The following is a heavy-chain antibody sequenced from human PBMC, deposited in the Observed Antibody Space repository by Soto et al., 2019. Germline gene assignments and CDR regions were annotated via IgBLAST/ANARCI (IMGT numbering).Heavy chain of an antibody. J-gene: IGHJ5*02. CDR2: IYHSGST. D-gene: IGHD2-2*01. Sequence: SETLSLTCTVSGASISSNTYYWAWIRRPPGKGLEWIGYIYHSGSTYYNPSLKSRVTISVDRSKNQFSLKLSSVTAADTAVYYCARVPDRWGQGTLVTVSS. CDR1: GASISSNTYY. V-gene: IGHV4-39*07. CDR3: ARVPDR.